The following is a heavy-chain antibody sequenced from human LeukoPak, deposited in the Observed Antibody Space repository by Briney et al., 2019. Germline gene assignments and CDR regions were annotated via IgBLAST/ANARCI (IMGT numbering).Heavy chain of an antibody. CDR1: GGSISSSSYY. J-gene: IGHJ6*03. Sequence: TSETLSPTCTVSGGSISSSSYYWGWIRQPPGKGLEWIGSIYYSGSTNYNPSLKSRVTISVDTSKNQFSLKLSSVTAADTAVYYCARRTMVRGVIIYYYMDVWGKGTTVTVSS. D-gene: IGHD3-10*01. V-gene: IGHV4-39*07. CDR3: ARRTMVRGVIIYYYMDV. CDR2: IYYSGST.